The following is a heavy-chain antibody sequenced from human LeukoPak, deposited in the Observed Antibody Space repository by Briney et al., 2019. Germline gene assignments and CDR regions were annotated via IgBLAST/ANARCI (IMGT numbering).Heavy chain of an antibody. CDR3: ARGRGSFSYSYYYTDV. D-gene: IGHD1-26*01. V-gene: IGHV4-4*09. J-gene: IGHJ6*03. CDR2: IYTSGST. CDR1: GGSISTYY. Sequence: SETLSLTCTVSGGSISTYYWSWIRQPPGKGLEWIGNIYTSGSTNYNPSLKSRVTITVGTSKNQFSLKLSSATAADTAVYYYARGRGSFSYSYYYTDVWGKGTTVTVSS.